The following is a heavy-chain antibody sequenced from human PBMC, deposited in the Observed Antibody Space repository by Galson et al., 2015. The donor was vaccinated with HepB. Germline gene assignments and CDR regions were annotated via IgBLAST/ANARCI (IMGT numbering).Heavy chain of an antibody. V-gene: IGHV3-23*01. Sequence: SLRLSCAASGFTFASYAMTWVRQVPGKGLEWVSSVSGSGGSTLYADSVKGRFTISRDNSKKTVVLQMYSLRAEDTAVYYCAKSTAYYDSSGYNYWGQGTLVTVSS. CDR1: GFTFASYA. CDR2: VSGSGGST. D-gene: IGHD3-22*01. J-gene: IGHJ4*02. CDR3: AKSTAYYDSSGYNY.